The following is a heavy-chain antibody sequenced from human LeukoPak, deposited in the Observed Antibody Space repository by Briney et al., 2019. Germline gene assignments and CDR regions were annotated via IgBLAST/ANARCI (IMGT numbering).Heavy chain of an antibody. Sequence: SETLSLTCTVSGGSISSYYWSWIRQPPRKGLEWVGYIYYSGSTNYNPSLKSRVTISVDTSKNQFSLKLSSVTAADTAVYYCARDRGDYGGNPNWFDPWGQGTLVTVSS. J-gene: IGHJ5*02. D-gene: IGHD4-23*01. CDR2: IYYSGST. CDR1: GGSISSYY. CDR3: ARDRGDYGGNPNWFDP. V-gene: IGHV4-59*12.